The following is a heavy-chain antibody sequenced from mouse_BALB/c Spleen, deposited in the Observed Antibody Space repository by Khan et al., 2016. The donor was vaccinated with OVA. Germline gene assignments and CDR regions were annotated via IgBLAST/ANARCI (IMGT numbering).Heavy chain of an antibody. CDR1: GYSITSGYA. J-gene: IGHJ2*01. CDR3: ARGNYYGYYFDY. CDR2: ISYSGGT. Sequence: EVQLQQSGPGLVKPSQSLSLTCTVTGYSITSGYAWNWIRQFPGNKLEWMGYISYSGGTSYNPSLKSRISITRDTSKNQFFLQLNSVTTEDTATDYCARGNYYGYYFDYGGQGTPLTVSS. V-gene: IGHV3-2*02. D-gene: IGHD1-1*01.